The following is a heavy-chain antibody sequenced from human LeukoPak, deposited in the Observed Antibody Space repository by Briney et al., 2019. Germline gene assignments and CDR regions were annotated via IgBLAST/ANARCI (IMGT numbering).Heavy chain of an antibody. Sequence: GRSLRLSCAASRFSFRSYDMHCVRQAPGKGLEWLAVSSYDGSNTYYTDSVKGRFTISRDNSKNTLYLQMNSLRPEDTAVYYCAKDGQLGGSSWFTLYFDYWGQGTLVTVSS. CDR3: AKDGQLGGSSWFTLYFDY. CDR2: SSYDGSNT. J-gene: IGHJ4*02. V-gene: IGHV3-30*18. CDR1: RFSFRSYD. D-gene: IGHD6-13*01.